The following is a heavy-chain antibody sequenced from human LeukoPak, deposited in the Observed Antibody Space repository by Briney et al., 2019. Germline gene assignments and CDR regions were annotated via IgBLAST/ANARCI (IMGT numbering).Heavy chain of an antibody. Sequence: GGSLRLSCAASGFTFSSYAMHWVRQAPGKGLEWVAVISYDGSNKYYADSVKGRFTISRDNPKNTLYLQMNSLGAEDTAVYYCARVSGCTNGVCYAFDIWGQGTMVTVSS. J-gene: IGHJ3*02. CDR3: ARVSGCTNGVCYAFDI. CDR1: GFTFSSYA. V-gene: IGHV3-30*04. CDR2: ISYDGSNK. D-gene: IGHD2-8*01.